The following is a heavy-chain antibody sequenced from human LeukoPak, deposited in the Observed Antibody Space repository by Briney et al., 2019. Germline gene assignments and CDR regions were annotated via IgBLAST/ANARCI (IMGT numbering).Heavy chain of an antibody. V-gene: IGHV3-7*01. Sequence: GGSLRLSCAASGFILTNYFMSWVRQAPGKGLEWVASIKHDGSEKYYVDSVRGRFTISRDNTMNSLYLQMSSLRAEDTAVYYCATDRGWRTSGYYLYYFEYWGQGTLVTYSS. J-gene: IGHJ4*02. CDR3: ATDRGWRTSGYYLYYFEY. CDR2: IKHDGSEK. D-gene: IGHD3-3*01. CDR1: GFILTNYF.